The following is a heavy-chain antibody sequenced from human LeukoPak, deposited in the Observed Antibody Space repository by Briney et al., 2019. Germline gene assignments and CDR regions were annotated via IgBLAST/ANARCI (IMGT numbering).Heavy chain of an antibody. Sequence: SETLSLTCTVSGDSISGSSFWWGWIRRPPGKGLEWIGNIYYSGTTNYNPSLETRVAISVDTSKNQFSLKLSSVTAADTAVDYCARGTFHRLLDWGQGTLLTAPS. CDR3: ARGTFHRLLD. J-gene: IGHJ1*01. D-gene: IGHD3-9*01. V-gene: IGHV4-39*07. CDR1: GDSISGSSFW. CDR2: IYYSGTT.